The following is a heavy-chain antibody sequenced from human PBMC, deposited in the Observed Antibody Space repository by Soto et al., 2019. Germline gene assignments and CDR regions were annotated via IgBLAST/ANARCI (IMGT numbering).Heavy chain of an antibody. D-gene: IGHD5-18*01. V-gene: IGHV4-31*03. CDR3: ARVAAMDAFDYYYGMDV. CDR1: CGSISSGGYY. CDR2: IYYSGST. Sequence: KSSETLSLTCTVSCGSISSGGYYWSWIRQHPGKGLEWIGYIYYSGSTYYNPSLKSRVTISVDTSKNQFSLKLSSVTAADTAVYYCARVAAMDAFDYYYGMDVWGQGTTVTVSS. J-gene: IGHJ6*02.